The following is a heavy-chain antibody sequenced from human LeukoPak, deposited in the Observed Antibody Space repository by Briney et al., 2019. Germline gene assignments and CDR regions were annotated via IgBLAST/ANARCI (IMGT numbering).Heavy chain of an antibody. D-gene: IGHD6-19*01. CDR1: GFTFSSYA. V-gene: IGHV3-11*05. J-gene: IGHJ4*02. CDR2: ISSTSFFT. CDR3: ARGLRYSSGWYPVYFDY. Sequence: PGGSLRLSCAASGFTFSSYAMSWIRQAPGKGLEWVPYISSTSFFTNYADSVKGRFTISRDNARNSLDLQMNSLRAEDTAVYYCARGLRYSSGWYPVYFDYWGQGTLVTVSS.